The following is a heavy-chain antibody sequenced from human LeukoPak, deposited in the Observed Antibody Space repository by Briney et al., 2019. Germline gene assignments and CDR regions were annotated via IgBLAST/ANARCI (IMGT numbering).Heavy chain of an antibody. V-gene: IGHV4-61*01. CDR1: GGSISGGSYY. D-gene: IGHD2/OR15-2a*01. CDR3: ARGEYGLFDY. CDR2: IYYSGST. Sequence: IPSETLSLTCTVSGGSISGGSYYWSWIRQPPGKGLEWIGYIYYSGSTKYNLSLKSRVTILVDTSKNQLSLKLSSVTAADTAVYYCARGEYGLFDYWGQGTLVTVSS. J-gene: IGHJ4*02.